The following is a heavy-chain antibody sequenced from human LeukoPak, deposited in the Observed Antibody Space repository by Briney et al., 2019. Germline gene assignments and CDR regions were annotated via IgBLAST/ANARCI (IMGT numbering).Heavy chain of an antibody. Sequence: ASVKASCKASGGTFSSYAISWVRQAPGQGLEWMGRIIPILGIANYAQKFQGRVTITADKSTSTAYMELSSLRSEDTAVYYCARDSSGWYYYFDYWGQGTLVTVSS. CDR1: GGTFSSYA. D-gene: IGHD6-19*01. CDR3: ARDSSGWYYYFDY. V-gene: IGHV1-69*04. CDR2: IIPILGIA. J-gene: IGHJ4*02.